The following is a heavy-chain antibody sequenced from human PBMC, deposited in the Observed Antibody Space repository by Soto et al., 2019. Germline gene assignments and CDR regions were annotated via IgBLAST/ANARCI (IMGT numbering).Heavy chain of an antibody. CDR3: ARYCSSTSCYVNDAFDI. CDR1: GGTFSSYV. Sequence: SVKVSCKASGGTFSSYVISWVRQAPGQGLEWMGGIIPIFGTANYAQKFQGRVTITADESTSTANMELSSLRSEDTAVYYCARYCSSTSCYVNDAFDIWGQGTMVTVSS. J-gene: IGHJ3*02. CDR2: IIPIFGTA. D-gene: IGHD2-2*01. V-gene: IGHV1-69*13.